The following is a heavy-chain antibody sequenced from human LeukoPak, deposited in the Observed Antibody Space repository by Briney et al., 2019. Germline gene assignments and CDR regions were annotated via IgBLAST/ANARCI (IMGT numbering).Heavy chain of an antibody. CDR1: GGSISSGGYS. V-gene: IGHV4-30-2*01. D-gene: IGHD3-22*01. J-gene: IGHJ3*02. Sequence: SETLSLTCAVSGGSISSGGYSWSWIRQPPGKGLEWIGYIYHSGSTYYNPSLKSRVTISVDRSKNQFSLKLGSVTAADTAVYYCARVSYYDSSGYRNDAFDIWGQGTMVTVSS. CDR2: IYHSGST. CDR3: ARVSYYDSSGYRNDAFDI.